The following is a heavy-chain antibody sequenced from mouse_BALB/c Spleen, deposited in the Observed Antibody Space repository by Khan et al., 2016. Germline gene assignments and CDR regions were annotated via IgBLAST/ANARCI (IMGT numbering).Heavy chain of an antibody. Sequence: EVELVESGGGLVQPGGSRKLSCAASGFTFSDYGMAWVRQAPGKGPEWVAFISNLAYSIYYADTVTGRFTISRENAKKTLYLEMSRLRSEDTAIYYCARDYYGRSYWYFDVWGAGTTVTVSS. J-gene: IGHJ1*01. CDR3: ARDYYGRSYWYFDV. D-gene: IGHD1-1*01. V-gene: IGHV5-15*02. CDR1: GFTFSDYG. CDR2: ISNLAYSI.